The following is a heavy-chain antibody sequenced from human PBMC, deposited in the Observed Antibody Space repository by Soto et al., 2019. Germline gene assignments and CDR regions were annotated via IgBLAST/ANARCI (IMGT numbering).Heavy chain of an antibody. D-gene: IGHD6-19*01. J-gene: IGHJ4*02. Sequence: EVQLLESGGDLVQPGGSLRLSCAASGFTFSNFAMSWVRQAPGRGLEWVSGISASGRDTYYVDSVKDRFTVSRVNSKNTLYLQMNSLRAEDTAIYYCEKGKTSGWYYFDYWGQGALVTVSS. V-gene: IGHV3-23*01. CDR1: GFTFSNFA. CDR3: EKGKTSGWYYFDY. CDR2: ISASGRDT.